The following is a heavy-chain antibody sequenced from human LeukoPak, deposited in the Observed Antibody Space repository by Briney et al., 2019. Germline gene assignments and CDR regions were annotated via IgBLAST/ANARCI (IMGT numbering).Heavy chain of an antibody. D-gene: IGHD5-18*01. CDR3: ARGQNSYGNRYMDV. CDR1: GGSISSCSYY. CDR2: IYATDST. J-gene: IGHJ6*03. V-gene: IGHV4-61*02. Sequence: SETLSLTYTVSGGSISSCSYYWSWIRQPAGKGLEWIGRIYATDSTNYNPSLKSRVTISVDTSKNQFSLELNSVTAADTAVYYCARGQNSYGNRYMDVWGKGTTVTVSS.